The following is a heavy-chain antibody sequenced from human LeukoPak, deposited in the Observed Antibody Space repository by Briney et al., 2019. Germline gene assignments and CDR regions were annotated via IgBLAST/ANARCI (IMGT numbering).Heavy chain of an antibody. Sequence: PGRSLRLSCAASGFTFDDYAMHWVRQAPGKGLEWVSGISWNSGSIGYADSVKGRFTISRDNAKNSLYLQMNSLRAEDTAVYYCARRYDIFDYWGQGTLVTVSS. V-gene: IGHV3-9*01. CDR3: ARRYDIFDY. CDR1: GFTFDDYA. D-gene: IGHD3-9*01. J-gene: IGHJ4*02. CDR2: ISWNSGSI.